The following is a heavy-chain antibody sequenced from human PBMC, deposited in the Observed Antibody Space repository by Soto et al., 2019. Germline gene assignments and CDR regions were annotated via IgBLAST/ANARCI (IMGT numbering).Heavy chain of an antibody. J-gene: IGHJ6*02. V-gene: IGHV3-74*01. CDR1: GFTFSSYW. Sequence: GGSLRLSCAASGFTFSSYWMHWVRQAPGKGLVWVSRINSDGSSTSYADSVKGRFTISRDNAKNTLYLQMNSLRAEDTAVYYCARNPAAPHYYGMDVWGQGTTVTVSS. CDR2: INSDGSST. CDR3: ARNPAAPHYYGMDV.